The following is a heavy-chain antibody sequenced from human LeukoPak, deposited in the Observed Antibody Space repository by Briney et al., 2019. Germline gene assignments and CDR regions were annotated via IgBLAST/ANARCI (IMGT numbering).Heavy chain of an antibody. V-gene: IGHV3-23*01. CDR2: ISGRGDYK. CDR1: GFTFSSYT. J-gene: IGHJ4*02. D-gene: IGHD4-11*01. Sequence: GGSLRLSCAASGFTFSSYTMSWARQAPGKGLEWVSIISGRGDYKYHADSAKGRFTISRDNSKNTLYLQMNSLRGEDTAVYYCAKHLNFDYDYWGQGTLVTVS. CDR3: AKHLNFDYDY.